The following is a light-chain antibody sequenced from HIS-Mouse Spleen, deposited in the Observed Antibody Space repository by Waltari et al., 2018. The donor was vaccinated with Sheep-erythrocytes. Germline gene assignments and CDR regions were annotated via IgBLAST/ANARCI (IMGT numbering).Light chain of an antibody. CDR3: SSYTSSSTQV. CDR2: EVS. CDR1: SSDVGGYNY. V-gene: IGLV2-14*01. Sequence: QSALTQPASVSGSPGQSITISCTGTSSDVGGYNYVPWYQQHPGKAPKLMIYEVSNRPSGVSNRFSGSKSGNTASLTISGLQAEDEADYYCSSYTSSSTQVFGRGTKLTVL. J-gene: IGLJ2*01.